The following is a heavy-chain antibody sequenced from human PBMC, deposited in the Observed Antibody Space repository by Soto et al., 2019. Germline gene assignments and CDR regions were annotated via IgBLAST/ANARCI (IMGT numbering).Heavy chain of an antibody. Sequence: GWSLRLSCAASGFTFSSYSMNWVRQAPGKGLEWVSSISSSSSYIYYADSVNGRFTISRDNAKNSMYLQMNSLRDEDTAVYYCARDRRDTIFGVVISRSNNWLDTWAREPW. CDR2: ISSSSSYI. V-gene: IGHV3-21*01. CDR3: ARDRRDTIFGVVISRSNNWLDT. D-gene: IGHD3-3*01. CDR1: GFTFSSYS. J-gene: IGHJ5*02.